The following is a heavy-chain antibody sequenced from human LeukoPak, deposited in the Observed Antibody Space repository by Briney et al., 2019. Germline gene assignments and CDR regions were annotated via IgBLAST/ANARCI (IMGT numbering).Heavy chain of an antibody. CDR2: INERATII. J-gene: IGHJ4*02. CDR1: GFTFSNYW. V-gene: IGHV3-74*01. D-gene: IGHD3-16*01. Sequence: GGSLRLSCAASGFTFSNYWMHWVRQAPGKGLEWVSRINERATIISYADSVKGRFTISRENARNTLYLQMNSLTAEDTAVYYCVRDLILVWTPGDDFDHWGQGTLVAVSS. CDR3: VRDLILVWTPGDDFDH.